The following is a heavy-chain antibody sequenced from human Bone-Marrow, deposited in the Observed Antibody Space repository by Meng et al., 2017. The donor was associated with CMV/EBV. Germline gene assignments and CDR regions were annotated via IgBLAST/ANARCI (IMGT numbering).Heavy chain of an antibody. CDR2: INWNGGST. V-gene: IGHV3-20*04. CDR1: GFTFRNHG. Sequence: GGSLRLSCAASGFTFRNHGMHWVRQAPGKGLEWVSGINWNGGSTGYADSVKGRFTISRDNAKNSLYLQMNSLRAEDTAVYYCARENTAMVSYYGMDVWGQGPTVTVSS. J-gene: IGHJ6*02. D-gene: IGHD5-18*01. CDR3: ARENTAMVSYYGMDV.